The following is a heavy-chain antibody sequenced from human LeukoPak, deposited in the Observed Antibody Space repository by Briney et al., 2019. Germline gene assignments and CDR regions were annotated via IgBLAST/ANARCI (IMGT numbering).Heavy chain of an antibody. D-gene: IGHD2-2*01. Sequence: SETLSLTCTVSGGSISSSSYYWAWIRQPPGKGLEWIGNIYYSGSTYYNPSLKSRVTISVDTSKNQFSLKLSSVTAADTAVYYCARGIVPAAIDYWGQGTLVTVSS. V-gene: IGHV4-39*01. CDR3: ARGIVPAAIDY. CDR2: IYYSGST. J-gene: IGHJ4*02. CDR1: GGSISSSSYY.